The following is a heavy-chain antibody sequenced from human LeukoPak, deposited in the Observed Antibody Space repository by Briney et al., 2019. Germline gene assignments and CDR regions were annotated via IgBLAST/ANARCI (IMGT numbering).Heavy chain of an antibody. J-gene: IGHJ3*02. CDR1: GFTFNDYY. Sequence: GGSLRLSCAASGFTFNDYYMSWIRQAPGKGLEWVSYISSSGSTIYYADSVKGRFTISRDNAKNSLYLQMNSLRAEDTAVYYCARDFGGWLQLEEGAFDIWGQGTMVTVSS. D-gene: IGHD5-24*01. CDR2: ISSSGSTI. CDR3: ARDFGGWLQLEEGAFDI. V-gene: IGHV3-11*04.